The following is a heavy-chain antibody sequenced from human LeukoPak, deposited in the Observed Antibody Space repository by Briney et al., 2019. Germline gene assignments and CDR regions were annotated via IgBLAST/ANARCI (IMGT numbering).Heavy chain of an antibody. CDR2: INHSGST. CDR3: ARGCNYYDSSGYYYRLYYYGMDV. V-gene: IGHV4-34*01. CDR1: GGSFSGYY. D-gene: IGHD3-22*01. J-gene: IGHJ6*02. Sequence: PSETLSLTCAVYGGSFSGYYWSWIRQPPGKGLEWIGEINHSGSTNYNPSLKSRVTISVDTSKNQFSLKLSSVTAADTAVYYCARGCNYYDSSGYYYRLYYYGMDVWGQGTLVTVSS.